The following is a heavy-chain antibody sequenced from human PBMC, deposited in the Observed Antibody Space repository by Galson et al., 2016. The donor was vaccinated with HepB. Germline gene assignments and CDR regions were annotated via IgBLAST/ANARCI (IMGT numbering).Heavy chain of an antibody. CDR2: ISDSVGRT. Sequence: SLRLSCAASGFAFSNYAMSWVRQAPGEGLEWVSSISDSVGRTYYADSVKGRFTISRDNSKNTLHLQMNSLGAEDTAMYYCARALLSGGTGHSYYFGMDVWGQGTTVTVSS. CDR3: ARALLSGGTGHSYYFGMDV. D-gene: IGHD1-1*01. CDR1: GFAFSNYA. V-gene: IGHV3-23*01. J-gene: IGHJ6*02.